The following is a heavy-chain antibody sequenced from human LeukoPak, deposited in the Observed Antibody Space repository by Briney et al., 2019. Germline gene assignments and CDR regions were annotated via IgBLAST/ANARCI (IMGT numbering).Heavy chain of an antibody. CDR1: GFAFSSYS. CDR3: ARGVRWGGFYMDV. Sequence: QSGGSLRLSCAASGFAFSSYSMNWVRQAPGKGLEWVSYISSSSSTIYYADSVKGGFTISRDNAKNSLYLQMNSLRAEDTAVYYCARGVRWGGFYMDVWGKGTTVTVSS. CDR2: ISSSSSTI. D-gene: IGHD7-27*01. J-gene: IGHJ6*03. V-gene: IGHV3-48*01.